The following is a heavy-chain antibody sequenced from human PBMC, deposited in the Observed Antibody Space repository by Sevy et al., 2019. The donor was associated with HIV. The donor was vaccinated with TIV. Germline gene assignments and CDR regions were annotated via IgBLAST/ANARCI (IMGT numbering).Heavy chain of an antibody. Sequence: GGSLRLSCAASGFMISTYGMHWVRQAPGRGLEWVAVIWYDGGNINYGDSVKGRFIISRDNSKNTVFLDMNSLRAEDSAVYYCARDDRVAGGLGGYFNYGMDVWGQGTMVTVSS. CDR1: GFMISTYG. J-gene: IGHJ6*02. D-gene: IGHD1-26*01. CDR3: ARDDRVAGGLGGYFNYGMDV. CDR2: IWYDGGNI. V-gene: IGHV3-33*01.